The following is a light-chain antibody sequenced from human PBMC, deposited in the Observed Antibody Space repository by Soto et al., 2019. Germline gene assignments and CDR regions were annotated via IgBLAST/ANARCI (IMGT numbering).Light chain of an antibody. Sequence: QSVLTQPASVSGSPGQSISISCTGTSSDIGGSKYVSWYQQHPGTAPKLLIYEVTYRPSGVSDRFSASKSGNTASLTVSGLQAEDEAEYYCSSYGGSTNFVIFGGGTKLTVL. CDR1: SSDIGGSKY. J-gene: IGLJ2*01. CDR2: EVT. V-gene: IGLV2-14*01. CDR3: SSYGGSTNFVI.